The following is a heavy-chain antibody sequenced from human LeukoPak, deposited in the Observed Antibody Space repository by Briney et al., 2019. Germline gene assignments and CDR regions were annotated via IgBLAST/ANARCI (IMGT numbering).Heavy chain of an antibody. V-gene: IGHV1-8*02. CDR3: AREGGFTRDY. D-gene: IGHD3-10*01. Sequence: ASVKVSCKASGYTFTDYYIHWVRQATGQGLEWMGWMNPNSGNTGYAQKFQGRVTMTRNTSISTAYMELSSLRSEDTAVYYCAREGGFTRDYWGQGTLVTVSS. CDR2: MNPNSGNT. CDR1: GYTFTDYY. J-gene: IGHJ4*02.